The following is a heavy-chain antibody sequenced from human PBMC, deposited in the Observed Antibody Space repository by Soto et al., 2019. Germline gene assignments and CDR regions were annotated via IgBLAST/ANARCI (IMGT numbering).Heavy chain of an antibody. CDR3: ARDRKSAYGDYVGSIDV. D-gene: IGHD4-17*01. V-gene: IGHV3-48*03. CDR1: GFTFSSYE. J-gene: IGHJ6*02. CDR2: ISSSGRTI. Sequence: EVQLVESGGGLVQPGGSLRLSCAASGFTFSSYEMNWVRQAPGKGLEWVSYISSSGRTIYYAASVKGRFTISRANAMNSLYLQISILRAEDTAVYYCARDRKSAYGDYVGSIDVWGQGTTVTVSS.